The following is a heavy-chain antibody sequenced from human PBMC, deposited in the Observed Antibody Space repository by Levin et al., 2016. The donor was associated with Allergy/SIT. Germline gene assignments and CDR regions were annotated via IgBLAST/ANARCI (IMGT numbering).Heavy chain of an antibody. CDR1: GFTFSSYA. V-gene: IGHV3-23*01. J-gene: IGHJ6*02. CDR2: ISGSGGST. Sequence: GESLKISCAASGFTFSSYAMSWVRQAPGKGLEWVSAISGSGGSTYYADSVKGRFTISRDNSKNTLYLQMNSLRAEDTAVYYCAKDIFAMVSYYGMDVWGQGTTVTVSS. CDR3: AKDIFAMVSYYGMDV. D-gene: IGHD5-18*01.